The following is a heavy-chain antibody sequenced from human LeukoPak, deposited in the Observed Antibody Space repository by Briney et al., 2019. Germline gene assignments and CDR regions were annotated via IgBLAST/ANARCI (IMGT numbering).Heavy chain of an antibody. CDR2: ISSSGSTI. Sequence: GGSLRLSCAASGFTFSSYEMNWVRQAPGKGLEWVSYISSSGSTIYYADSVRGRFTISKDNAKNSLYLQMNSLRAEDTAVYYCARDYRYSGYALDYWGQGTLVTVSS. J-gene: IGHJ4*02. CDR3: ARDYRYSGYALDY. V-gene: IGHV3-48*03. D-gene: IGHD5-12*01. CDR1: GFTFSSYE.